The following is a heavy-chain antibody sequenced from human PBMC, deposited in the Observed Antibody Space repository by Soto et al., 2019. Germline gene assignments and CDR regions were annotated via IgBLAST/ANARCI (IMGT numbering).Heavy chain of an antibody. CDR2: ISSSGSTM. J-gene: IGHJ6*02. CDR3: ARDPYSNHYYGMDV. D-gene: IGHD1-26*01. Sequence: PGGSLRLSCAASGFTFSDYYMSWIRQAPGKGLEWVSYISSSGSTMYYADSVKGRFTISRDNAKNSLYLQMNSLRAEDTAVYYCARDPYSNHYYGMDVWGQGTTVTVSS. V-gene: IGHV3-11*01. CDR1: GFTFSDYY.